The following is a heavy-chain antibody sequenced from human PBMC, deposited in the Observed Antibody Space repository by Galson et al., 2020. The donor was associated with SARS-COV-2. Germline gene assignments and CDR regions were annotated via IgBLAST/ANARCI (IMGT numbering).Heavy chain of an antibody. CDR3: ARASTIFGVVIDAFDI. D-gene: IGHD3-3*01. CDR2: ST. Sequence: STYYNPSLKSRVTISVDTSKNQFSLKLSSVTAADTAVYYCARASTIFGVVIDAFDIWGQGTMVTVSS. J-gene: IGHJ3*02. V-gene: IGHV4-31*02.